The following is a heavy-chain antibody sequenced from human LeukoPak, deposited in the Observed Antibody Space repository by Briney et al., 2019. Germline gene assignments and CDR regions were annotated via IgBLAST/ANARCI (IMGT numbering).Heavy chain of an antibody. CDR1: GNTFSNYV. D-gene: IGHD2-15*01. V-gene: IGHV1-69*13. CDR2: IIPIFGKT. J-gene: IGHJ3*02. CDR3: ARDDPDIVVIPGAADI. Sequence: SVKVSCKASGNTFSNYVISWFRQAPGQGLEWMGGIIPIFGKTHFTQKFQGRVTFTADDSTITAYMELSSLTSEDTAVYFCARDDPDIVVIPGAADIWGQGTLVTVSS.